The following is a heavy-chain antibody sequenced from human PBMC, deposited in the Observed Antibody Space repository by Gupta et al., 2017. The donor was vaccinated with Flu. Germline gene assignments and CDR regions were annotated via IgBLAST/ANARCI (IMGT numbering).Heavy chain of an antibody. CDR1: G. CDR3: VKDSKMAAPHYSFGLDV. D-gene: IGHD4-4*01. J-gene: IGHJ6*02. CDR2: SSYGGREV. Sequence: GMQWVRQAHGKGPDWVAVSSYGGREVDYGDAGRGRFTISRDSSINTLVLQTSTLQVEDKDLYYCVKDSKMAAPHYSFGLDVWVRGTTVTVSS. V-gene: IGHV3-30*18.